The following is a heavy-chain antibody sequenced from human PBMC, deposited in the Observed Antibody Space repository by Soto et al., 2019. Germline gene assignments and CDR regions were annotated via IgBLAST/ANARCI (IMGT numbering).Heavy chain of an antibody. D-gene: IGHD3-10*01. CDR2: MNPNSGNT. CDR3: XXXXXXYASGDDAFEI. J-gene: IGHJ3*02. Sequence: QVQLVQSGAEVKKPGASVKVSCKASGYTFTSYDINWVRQATGQGLEWMGWMNPNSGNTGYAQKFQGRVTMTRNTSISTAYXEXXXXXXXXTXXXXXXXXXXXYASGDDAFEIWGQGTMVTVSS. CDR1: GYTFTSYD. V-gene: IGHV1-8*01.